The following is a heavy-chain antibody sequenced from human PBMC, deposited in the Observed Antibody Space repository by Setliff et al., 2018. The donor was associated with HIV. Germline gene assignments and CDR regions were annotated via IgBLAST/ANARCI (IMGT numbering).Heavy chain of an antibody. CDR1: GFIFSSYA. CDR2: IRGSGSGDTT. J-gene: IGHJ4*02. D-gene: IGHD6-13*01. Sequence: RLSCAASGFIFSSYAMTWVRQAPGKGLEWVSTIRGSGSGDTTHYADFVKGRFTISRDNSKNTVYLQMNSLRAEDMAIYYWAREDSSWYGSLDYWGQGTPVTVSS. CDR3: AREDSSWYGSLDY. V-gene: IGHV3-23*01.